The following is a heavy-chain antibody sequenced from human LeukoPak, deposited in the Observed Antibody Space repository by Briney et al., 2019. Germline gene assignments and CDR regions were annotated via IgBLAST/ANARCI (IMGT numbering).Heavy chain of an antibody. J-gene: IGHJ3*02. CDR1: GYTFTSYG. V-gene: IGHV1-18*01. CDR3: ARFPRVVPAYKGAFDI. Sequence: ASVKVSCKASGYTFTSYGISWVRQAPGQGLEWMGCISAYNGNTNYAQKLQGRVTMTTDTSTSTAYVELRSLRSDDTAVYYCARFPRVVPAYKGAFDIWGQGTMVTVSS. CDR2: ISAYNGNT. D-gene: IGHD2-2*01.